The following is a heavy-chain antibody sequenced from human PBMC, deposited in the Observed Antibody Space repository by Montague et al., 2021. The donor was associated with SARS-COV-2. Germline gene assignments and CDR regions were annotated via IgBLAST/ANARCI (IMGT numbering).Heavy chain of an antibody. CDR2: LYWNGDK. Sequence: PALVKPTQTLTLTCTFSGFSLRSDDEGVAWIRQSPGQALEWLAVLYWNGDKRYNPSLQRRLTITKDTSENQVVLTMTNMDPVDTATYYCAHRGMIRGLIFDYWGQGTLVTVSS. CDR1: GFSLRSDDEG. CDR3: AHRGMIRGLIFDY. J-gene: IGHJ4*02. D-gene: IGHD3-10*01. V-gene: IGHV2-5*01.